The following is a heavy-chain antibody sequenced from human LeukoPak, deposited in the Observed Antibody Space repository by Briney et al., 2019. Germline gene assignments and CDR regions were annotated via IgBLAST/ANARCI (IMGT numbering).Heavy chain of an antibody. Sequence: ASLKASCKASEYTLTTHTIHCVRQAPGQGLEWMGWINPATGNTKSSQKYQGRVTITRDTFASTAYMELSSLRSEDTAVYYCAREGGAWILWGQGTLVTVSS. CDR2: INPATGNT. CDR3: AREGGAWIL. CDR1: EYTLTTHT. V-gene: IGHV1-3*01. D-gene: IGHD5-12*01. J-gene: IGHJ4*02.